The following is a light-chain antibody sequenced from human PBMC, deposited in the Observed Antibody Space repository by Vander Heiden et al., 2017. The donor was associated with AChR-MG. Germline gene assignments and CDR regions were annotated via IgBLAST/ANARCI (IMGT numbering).Light chain of an antibody. CDR1: SSYVGGYNF. CDR2: DVN. J-gene: IGLJ1*01. Sequence: QSALTQPASVSGSPGQSITISCTGTSSYVGGYNFVSWYQQHPGKAPKLVIYDVNKRPSGVSNRFSGSKSGNTASLTISGLQAEDEAHYYCSSYSSSTTLYVFGTGTRVPVL. CDR3: SSYSSSTTLYV. V-gene: IGLV2-14*03.